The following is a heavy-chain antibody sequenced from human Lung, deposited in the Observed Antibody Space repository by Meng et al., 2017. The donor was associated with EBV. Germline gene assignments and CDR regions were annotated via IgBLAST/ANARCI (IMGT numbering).Heavy chain of an antibody. Sequence: VQLPGAGPGLVKPSGTLSLTCTVSGDSISSDIWWSWVRQPPGKGLEWIGEVYHRGDTNYNPSLKSRADISVDKSKNQFYLSLFSVTAADTAVYYCGRDQGRELINHWGQGTLVTVSS. J-gene: IGHJ4*02. CDR3: GRDQGRELINH. CDR1: GDSISSDIW. D-gene: IGHD1-7*01. V-gene: IGHV4-4*02. CDR2: VYHRGDT.